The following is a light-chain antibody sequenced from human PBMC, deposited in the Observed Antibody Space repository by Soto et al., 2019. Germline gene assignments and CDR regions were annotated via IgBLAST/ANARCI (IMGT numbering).Light chain of an antibody. CDR3: AAWDDSLNGVV. Sequence: QSVLTQPPSASGTPGQRVTISCSGSSSNIGSNTVNWYKQIPGTAPKLLIYSNNQRPSGVPDRFSGYKSGTSASLAISGLQSEDEADYYWAAWDDSLNGVVFGGGTKLPVL. CDR2: SNN. J-gene: IGLJ2*01. V-gene: IGLV1-44*01. CDR1: SSNIGSNT.